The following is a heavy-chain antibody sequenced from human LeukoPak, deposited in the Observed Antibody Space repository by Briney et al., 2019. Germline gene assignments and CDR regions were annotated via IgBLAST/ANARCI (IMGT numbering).Heavy chain of an antibody. D-gene: IGHD3-22*01. V-gene: IGHV3-30*04. CDR1: GFTFSSYA. J-gene: IGHJ3*02. CDR3: ARGTYYYDSSGYPSEGGAFDI. Sequence: GRSLRLSCAASGFTFSSYAMHWVRQAPGKGLEWVAVISYDGSNKYYADSVKGRFTISRDNSKNTLYLQMNSLRAEDTAVYYCARGTYYYDSSGYPSEGGAFDIWGQGTMVTVSS. CDR2: ISYDGSNK.